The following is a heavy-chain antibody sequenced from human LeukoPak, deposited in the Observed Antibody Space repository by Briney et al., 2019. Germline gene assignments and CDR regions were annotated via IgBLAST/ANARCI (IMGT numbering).Heavy chain of an antibody. J-gene: IGHJ4*02. Sequence: GGSLRLSCAASGFTFSSYAMSWVRQAPGKGLEWVSAISGSGGSTYYADSVKGRFTISRDNSKNTLYLQMNSLRAEDTAVYYCAKVAPPYCGGDCYSFAYWGQGTLVTVSS. CDR1: GFTFSSYA. CDR2: ISGSGGST. CDR3: AKVAPPYCGGDCYSFAY. V-gene: IGHV3-23*01. D-gene: IGHD2-21*02.